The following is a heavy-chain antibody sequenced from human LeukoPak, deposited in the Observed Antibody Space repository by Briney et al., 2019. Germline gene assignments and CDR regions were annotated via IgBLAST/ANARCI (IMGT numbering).Heavy chain of an antibody. D-gene: IGHD3-10*01. CDR2: ISAYNGNT. CDR3: ARALYYGWNYYYMDV. CDR1: GYTFTSYG. V-gene: IGHV1-18*01. J-gene: IGHJ6*03. Sequence: ASVKVSCKASGYTFTSYGISWVRQAPGQGLEWMGWISAYNGNTNYAQKLQGRVTMTTDTSTSTAYMELRSLRSDDTAVYYCARALYYGWNYYYMDVWGKGTTVTVSS.